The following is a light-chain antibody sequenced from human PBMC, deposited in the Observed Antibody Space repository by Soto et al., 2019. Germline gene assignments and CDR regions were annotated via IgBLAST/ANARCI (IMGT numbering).Light chain of an antibody. J-gene: IGKJ5*01. CDR3: QQYGSSPMT. Sequence: DIQMTQSPSSVSASVGDRVTITCRASQGITNRLAWYQQKPGKAPKLLIYEASSLQSGVPSRISGSGSGTDFTLTISSLQPDDFAVYYCQQYGSSPMTFGQGTRLEIK. CDR1: QGITNR. CDR2: EAS. V-gene: IGKV1-12*01.